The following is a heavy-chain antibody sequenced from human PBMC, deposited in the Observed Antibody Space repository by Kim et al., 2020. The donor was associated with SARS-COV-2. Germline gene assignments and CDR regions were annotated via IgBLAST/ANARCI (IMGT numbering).Heavy chain of an antibody. CDR3: ARDWLYGSGSYYY. CDR2: IWYDGSNK. V-gene: IGHV3-33*01. D-gene: IGHD3-10*01. J-gene: IGHJ4*02. Sequence: GGSLRLSCAASGFTFSSYGMHWVRQAPGKGLEWVAVIWYDGSNKYYADSVKGRFTISRDNSKNTLYLQMNSLRAEDTAVYYCARDWLYGSGSYYYWGQGTLVTVSS. CDR1: GFTFSSYG.